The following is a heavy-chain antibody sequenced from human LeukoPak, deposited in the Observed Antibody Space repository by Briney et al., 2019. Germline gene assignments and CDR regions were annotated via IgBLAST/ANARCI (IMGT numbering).Heavy chain of an antibody. CDR1: GFTFSTYA. CDR2: VRGSGSDT. D-gene: IGHD5-12*01. Sequence: GGSLRLSCAASGFTFSTYAMSWVRQAPGKGLEWVSAVRGSGSDTYYADSVKGRFTISRDNSKNTLHLQMNSLRAEDTAISYCAKTSRVNSAYDSPFDYWGQGTLVTVSS. J-gene: IGHJ4*02. CDR3: AKTSRVNSAYDSPFDY. V-gene: IGHV3-23*01.